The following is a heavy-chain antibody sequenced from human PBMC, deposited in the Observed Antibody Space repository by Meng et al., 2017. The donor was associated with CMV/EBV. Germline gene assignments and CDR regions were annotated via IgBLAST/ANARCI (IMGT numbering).Heavy chain of an antibody. CDR2: IIPILGIA. CDR3: AVDWQPGIAFDI. CDR1: GGTFSSYA. J-gene: IGHJ3*02. D-gene: IGHD3/OR15-3a*01. V-gene: IGHV1-69*10. Sequence: SSVTVSCKASGGTFSSYAISWVRQAPGQGLEWMGGIIPILGIANYAQKFQGRVTITADKSTSTAYMELSSLRSEDTAVYYCAVDWQPGIAFDIWGQGTMVTVSS.